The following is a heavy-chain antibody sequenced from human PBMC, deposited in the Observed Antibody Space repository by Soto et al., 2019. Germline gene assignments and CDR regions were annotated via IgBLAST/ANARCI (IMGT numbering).Heavy chain of an antibody. V-gene: IGHV4-34*01. CDR3: AREGRYFDWLSTTYFDY. J-gene: IGHJ4*02. CDR2: INHSGST. Sequence: SETLSLTCAVYGGSFSGYYWSWIRQPPGKGLEWIGEINHSGSTNYNPSLKSRVTISVDTSKNQFSLKLSSVTAADTAVYYCAREGRYFDWLSTTYFDYWGQGTLVTVS. CDR1: GGSFSGYY. D-gene: IGHD3-9*01.